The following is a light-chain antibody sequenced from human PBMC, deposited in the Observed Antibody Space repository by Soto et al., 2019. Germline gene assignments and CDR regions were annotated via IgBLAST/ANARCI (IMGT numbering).Light chain of an antibody. J-gene: IGLJ3*02. CDR3: TSYVGIDIWG. Sequence: QSVLTQPPSASGSPGQSVTISCTGTSSDVGAYKYVSWYQQYPGKAHKLMIYEVSKRPSGVPDRFSGSKSGNTASLTGSGRQAEDEADYYCTSYVGIDIWGFGGGTKLTV. CDR1: SSDVGAYKY. CDR2: EVS. V-gene: IGLV2-8*01.